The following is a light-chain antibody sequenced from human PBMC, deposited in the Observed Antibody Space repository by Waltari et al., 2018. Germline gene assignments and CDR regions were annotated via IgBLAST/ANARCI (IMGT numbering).Light chain of an antibody. V-gene: IGLV1-44*01. J-gene: IGLJ2*01. CDR3: ASWDDSLNGGV. Sequence: QSVLTQPPSTSGTPGPRVTISCSGCNSNPGSYPVNWYQQLPGTAPKLLTYSNNQRPSGVPDRFAGSKSGTSASLAISGLQSEDEADYYCASWDDSLNGGVFGGGTKLTVL. CDR1: NSNPGSYP. CDR2: SNN.